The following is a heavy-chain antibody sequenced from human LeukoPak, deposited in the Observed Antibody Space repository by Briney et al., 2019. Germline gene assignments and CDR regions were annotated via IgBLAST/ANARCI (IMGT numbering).Heavy chain of an antibody. CDR2: ISGSGGST. CDR1: GFTFSSYA. V-gene: IGHV3-23*01. D-gene: IGHD3-10*01. Sequence: GGSLRLSCAASGFTFSSYAMSWVRQAPGKGLEWVSAISGSGGSTYYADSVKGRFTISRDNSKNTLYLQMNSLRAEDTAVYYCAKDPWTMVRGVMEPMDYWGQGTLVTVSS. J-gene: IGHJ4*02. CDR3: AKDPWTMVRGVMEPMDY.